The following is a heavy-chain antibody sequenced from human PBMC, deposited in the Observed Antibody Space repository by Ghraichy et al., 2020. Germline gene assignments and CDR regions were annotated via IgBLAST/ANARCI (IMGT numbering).Heavy chain of an antibody. CDR1: GGTFSSYA. CDR2: IIPILGIA. D-gene: IGHD5-24*01. CDR3: ARDVGDGENWFDP. J-gene: IGHJ5*02. V-gene: IGHV1-69*04. Sequence: KVSCKASGGTFSSYAISWVRQAPGQGLEWMGRIIPILGIANYAQKFQGRVTITADKSTSTAYMELSSLRSEDTAVYYCARDVGDGENWFDPWGQGTLVTVSS.